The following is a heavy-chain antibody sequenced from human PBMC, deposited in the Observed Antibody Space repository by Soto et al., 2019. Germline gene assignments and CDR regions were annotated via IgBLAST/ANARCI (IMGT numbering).Heavy chain of an antibody. D-gene: IGHD2-2*01. V-gene: IGHV3-30*18. CDR2: ISYDGSNK. CDR1: AFTFSNHG. Sequence: QVHLVESGGGVVQPGRSLRLSCAASAFTFSNHGMHWVRQAPGKGLEWLAVISYDGSNKYYADSVKGRFSISRDNSKNTLYLQVNSLSTEDTAVYYCAKDVRVVVRYYYYGMDVWGQGTTVTVS. J-gene: IGHJ6*02. CDR3: AKDVRVVVRYYYYGMDV.